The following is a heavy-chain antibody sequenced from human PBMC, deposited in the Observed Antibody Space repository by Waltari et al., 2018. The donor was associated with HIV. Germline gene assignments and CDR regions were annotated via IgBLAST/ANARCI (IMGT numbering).Heavy chain of an antibody. J-gene: IGHJ6*02. CDR3: ASLMVVTMVRGVTDYYYGMDV. CDR2: ISDDGSNK. D-gene: IGHD3-10*01. Sequence: QVQLVESGGGVVQPGRSLRLSCAASGFTFSSYAMHWVRQAPGKGLEWVAVISDDGSNKYYADAVKGRFTISRDNSKNTLYLQMNSLRAEDTAVYYCASLMVVTMVRGVTDYYYGMDVWGQGTTVTVSS. V-gene: IGHV3-30-3*01. CDR1: GFTFSSYA.